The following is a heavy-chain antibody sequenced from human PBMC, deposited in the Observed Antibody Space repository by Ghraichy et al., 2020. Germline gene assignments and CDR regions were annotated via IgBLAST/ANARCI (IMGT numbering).Heavy chain of an antibody. CDR2: IRSKANSYAT. J-gene: IGHJ6*02. Sequence: GGSLRLSCAASGFTFSGSAMHWVRQASGKGLEWVGRIRSKANSYATAYAASVKGRFTISRDDSKNTAYLQMNSLKTEDTAVYYCTRLSEGAAIAVAGHILPEPYYYYGMDVWGQGTTVTVSS. CDR3: TRLSEGAAIAVAGHILPEPYYYYGMDV. V-gene: IGHV3-73*01. D-gene: IGHD6-19*01. CDR1: GFTFSGSA.